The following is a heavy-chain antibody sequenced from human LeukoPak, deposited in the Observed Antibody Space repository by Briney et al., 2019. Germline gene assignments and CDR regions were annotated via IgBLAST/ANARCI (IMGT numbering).Heavy chain of an antibody. CDR3: ANEGWLQFSDY. CDR2: IKQDGSEK. CDR1: GFTLSSYW. J-gene: IGHJ4*02. V-gene: IGHV3-7*05. D-gene: IGHD5-24*01. Sequence: GGSLRLSCAASGFTLSSYWMSWVRQAPGKGLEWVANIKQDGSEKYYVDSVKGRFTISRDNSENTLYLQMNSLRAEDTAVYYCANEGWLQFSDYWGQGTLVTVSS.